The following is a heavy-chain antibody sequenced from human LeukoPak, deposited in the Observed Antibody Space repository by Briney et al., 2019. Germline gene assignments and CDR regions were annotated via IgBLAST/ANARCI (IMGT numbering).Heavy chain of an antibody. CDR3: TRHDDSSAYAFDI. CDR2: TQSKANSYAT. CDR1: GFSLSVST. D-gene: IGHD3-22*01. Sequence: PGRSLRLSCAASGFSLSVSTIDWVRQLYRDVLEWDGRTQSKANSYATAYAASVKGRFAISRDDSDNTAYLQMNSLKTGDTAMYYCTRHDDSSAYAFDIWGQGTM. V-gene: IGHV3-73*01. J-gene: IGHJ3*02.